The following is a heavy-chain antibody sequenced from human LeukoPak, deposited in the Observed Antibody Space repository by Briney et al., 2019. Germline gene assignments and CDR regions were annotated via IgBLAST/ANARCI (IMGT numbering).Heavy chain of an antibody. D-gene: IGHD2-15*01. CDR2: INPKAGDT. J-gene: IGHJ4*02. CDR1: GYTFTGYY. CDR3: ARGRISN. Sequence: ASVNASCKASGYTFTGYYIHWVRQSPGQGPEWMAWINPKAGDTNYAHKFQGRLTLTRDTSISTAYLQLTDLTSDGTGVFYCARGRISNWGQGTPLLVSS. V-gene: IGHV1-2*07.